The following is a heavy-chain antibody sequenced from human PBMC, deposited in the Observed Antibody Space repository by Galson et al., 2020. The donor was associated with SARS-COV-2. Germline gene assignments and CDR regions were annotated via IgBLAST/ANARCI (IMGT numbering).Heavy chain of an antibody. Sequence: GESLKISCKGSGYSFTSYWIGWVRQMPGKGLEWMGIIYPGDSDTSYSPSFQGKVTISADKSISTAYLQWSSLKASDTALYYCARHDLGEWIQLFNYPDYWGQGTLVTVSS. CDR1: GYSFTSYW. J-gene: IGHJ4*02. D-gene: IGHD5-18*01. V-gene: IGHV5-51*01. CDR3: ARHDLGEWIQLFNYPDY. CDR2: IYPGDSDT.